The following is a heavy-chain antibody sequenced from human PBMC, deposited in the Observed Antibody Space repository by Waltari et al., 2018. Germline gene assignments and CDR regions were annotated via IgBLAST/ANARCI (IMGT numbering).Heavy chain of an antibody. D-gene: IGHD6-13*01. CDR1: GGSFSGYY. V-gene: IGHV4-34*01. J-gene: IGHJ4*02. CDR2: IKHSGST. CDR3: AGEGYSSSWNDY. Sequence: QVQLQQWGAGLLKPSETLSLTCAVYGGSFSGYYWSWIRQPPGKGLEWIGEIKHSGSTNYNPSLKSRVTISVDTSKNQFSLKLSSVTAADTAVYYCAGEGYSSSWNDYWGQGTLVTVSS.